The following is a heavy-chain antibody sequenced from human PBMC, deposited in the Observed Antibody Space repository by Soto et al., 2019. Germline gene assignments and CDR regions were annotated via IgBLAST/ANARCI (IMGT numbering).Heavy chain of an antibody. V-gene: IGHV4-30-4*01. CDR2: IYYSGST. Sequence: PSETLSLTCTVSGGSISSGDYYWSWIRQPPGKGLEWIGYIYYSGSTCYNPSLKSRVTISVDTSKNQFSLKLSSVTAADTAVYYCARMVLLWFGELPKGPFDYWGQGTLVTVSS. CDR3: ARMVLLWFGELPKGPFDY. CDR1: GGSISSGDYY. D-gene: IGHD3-10*01. J-gene: IGHJ4*02.